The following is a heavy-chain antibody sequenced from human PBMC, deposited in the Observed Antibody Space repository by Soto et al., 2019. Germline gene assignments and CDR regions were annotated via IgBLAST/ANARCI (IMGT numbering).Heavy chain of an antibody. CDR3: ARERNYDSSGYSYYYGMDV. J-gene: IGHJ6*02. V-gene: IGHV4-31*03. CDR1: GGSISSGGYY. CDR2: IYYSGST. Sequence: QVQLQESGPGLVKPSQNLSLTCTVSGGSISSGGYYWSWIRQHPGKGLEWIGYIYYSGSTYYNPSLKSRVTISVDTSKNQFSLKLSSVTAADTAVYYCARERNYDSSGYSYYYGMDVWGQGTTVTVSS. D-gene: IGHD3-22*01.